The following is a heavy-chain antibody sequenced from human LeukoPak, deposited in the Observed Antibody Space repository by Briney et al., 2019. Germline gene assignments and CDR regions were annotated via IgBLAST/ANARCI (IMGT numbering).Heavy chain of an antibody. CDR2: LLHVGST. J-gene: IGHJ4*02. CDR1: GGSISSTTYY. V-gene: IGHV4-39*01. CDR3: AAKASFFGY. Sequence: SETLSLTCTVSGGSISSTTYYWGWIRQAPGKGLEWIGSLLHVGSTSYNPSLKSRVTISADTSKNQLSLKVTSVTAADTAVYYCAAKASFFGYWGQGTLVTVSS.